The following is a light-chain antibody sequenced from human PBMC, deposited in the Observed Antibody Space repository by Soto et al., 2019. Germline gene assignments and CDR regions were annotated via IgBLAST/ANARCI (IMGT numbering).Light chain of an antibody. V-gene: IGKV3-20*01. CDR1: QSVSSTY. CDR2: GAS. CDR3: QHYGSSRWT. J-gene: IGKJ1*01. Sequence: EIVLTQSPGTLSLSPGERATLSCRASQSVSSTYLAWYQQKPGQAPRLLIYGASSRATGIPDRFSGSGSATDFTLTISSLEPEDLAVYYCQHYGSSRWTFGQGTRVDI.